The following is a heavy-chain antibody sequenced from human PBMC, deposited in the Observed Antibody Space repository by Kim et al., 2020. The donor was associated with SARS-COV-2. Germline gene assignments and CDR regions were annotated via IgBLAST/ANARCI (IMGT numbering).Heavy chain of an antibody. CDR3: ARGVSSAWTLRDWLDP. J-gene: IGHJ5*02. Sequence: SETLSLTCAVSGASISSSKWWSWVRQPPGKGLEWIGEIDHSGDTNYKSSLKNRVTISVDKSKNQFSLKLNSVTAADTAVYYCARGVSSAWTLRDWLDPW. CDR2: IDHSGDT. D-gene: IGHD6-25*01. V-gene: IGHV4-4*02. CDR1: GASISSSKW.